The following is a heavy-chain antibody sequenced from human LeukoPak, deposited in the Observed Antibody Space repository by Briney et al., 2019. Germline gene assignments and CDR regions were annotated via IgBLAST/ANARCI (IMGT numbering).Heavy chain of an antibody. J-gene: IGHJ4*02. V-gene: IGHV1-3*01. CDR1: GYTFTSYG. CDR3: ARGRLLWFGELLYDPRIDY. D-gene: IGHD3-10*01. Sequence: ASVKVSCKASGYTFTSYGISWVRQAPGQRLEWMGWINAGNGNTKYSQKFQGRVTITRDTSASTAYMELSSLRSEDTAVYYCARGRLLWFGELLYDPRIDYWGQGTLVTVSS. CDR2: INAGNGNT.